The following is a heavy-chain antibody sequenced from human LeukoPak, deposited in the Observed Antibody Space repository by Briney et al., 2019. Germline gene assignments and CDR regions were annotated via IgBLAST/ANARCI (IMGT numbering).Heavy chain of an antibody. CDR1: GFIFSRYW. CDR3: AKEGTRSVGPPDY. CDR2: IKQDESEK. Sequence: GWSLRLSCAGSGFIFSRYWMSWVRQAPGKGLEWVASIKQDESEKYYVDSVKGRFTISRDNTKNSLFLQMSSLRVDDTAVYFCAKEGTRSVGPPDYWGQGTLVTVSS. V-gene: IGHV3-7*01. D-gene: IGHD1-26*01. J-gene: IGHJ4*02.